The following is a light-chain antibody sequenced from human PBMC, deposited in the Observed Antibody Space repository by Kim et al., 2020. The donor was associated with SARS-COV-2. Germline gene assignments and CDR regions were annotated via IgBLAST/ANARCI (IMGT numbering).Light chain of an antibody. J-gene: IGKJ2*01. Sequence: EIVMTQSPATLSVSPGERATLSCRASQSVSSNLAWYQQKPGQAPRLLIYGASTRATGIPDRFSGSGSGTEFTLTISSLQSEDFAVYYCQQYNNLHTFGQGTKLEI. CDR1: QSVSSN. V-gene: IGKV3-15*01. CDR3: QQYNNLHT. CDR2: GAS.